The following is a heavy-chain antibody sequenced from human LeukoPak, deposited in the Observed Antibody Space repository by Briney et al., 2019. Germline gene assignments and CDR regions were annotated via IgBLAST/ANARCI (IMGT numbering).Heavy chain of an antibody. CDR1: GGSISSYY. CDR2: IYTSGST. CDR3: AREPYCSSTSCYTGTGNWFDP. J-gene: IGHJ5*02. V-gene: IGHV4-4*07. D-gene: IGHD2-2*02. Sequence: SETLSLTCTVSGGSISSYYWSWLRQPAGKGLEWIGRIYTSGSTNYNPSLKSRVTMSVDTSKNQFSLKLSSVTAADTAVYYCAREPYCSSTSCYTGTGNWFDPWGQGTLVTVSS.